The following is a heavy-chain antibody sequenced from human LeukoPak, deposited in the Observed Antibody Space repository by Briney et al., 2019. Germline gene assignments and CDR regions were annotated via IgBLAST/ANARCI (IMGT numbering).Heavy chain of an antibody. CDR1: GYTFTRYY. CDR3: AGRGDYYDSSGYYQN. CDR2: INPNSGGT. J-gene: IGHJ4*02. D-gene: IGHD3-22*01. Sequence: ASVKVSCKASGYTFTRYYMHWVRQAPGQGLEWMGWINPNSGGTNYAQKFQGRVTMTRDTSISTAYMELSRLRSDDTAVYYCAGRGDYYDSSGYYQNWGQGTLVTVSS. V-gene: IGHV1-2*02.